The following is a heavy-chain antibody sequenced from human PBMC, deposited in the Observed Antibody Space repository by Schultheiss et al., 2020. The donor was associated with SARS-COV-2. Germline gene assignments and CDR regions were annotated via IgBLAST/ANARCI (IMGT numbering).Heavy chain of an antibody. V-gene: IGHV3-13*05. CDR1: GFTFSSYD. CDR3: ARAYYDSSGSHFDY. Sequence: GESLKISCAASGFTFSSYDMHWVRQATGKGLEWVSAIGTAGDPYYPGSVKGRFTISRDNAKNSLYLQMNSLRAEDTAVYYCARAYYDSSGSHFDYWGQGTLVTVSS. CDR2: IGTAGDP. D-gene: IGHD3-22*01. J-gene: IGHJ4*02.